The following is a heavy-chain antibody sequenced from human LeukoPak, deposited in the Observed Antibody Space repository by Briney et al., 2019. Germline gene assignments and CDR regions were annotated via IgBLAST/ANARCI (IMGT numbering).Heavy chain of an antibody. Sequence: SQTLSLTCTVSGGSISSGGYYWSWIRQHPGKGLEWIGYIYYSGSTYYNPSPKSRVTISVDTSKNQFSLKLSSVTAADTAVYYCAREVGLRFLEWLPNYYYYYYMDVWGKGTTVTVSS. J-gene: IGHJ6*03. CDR1: GGSISSGGYY. CDR3: AREVGLRFLEWLPNYYYYYYMDV. V-gene: IGHV4-31*03. CDR2: IYYSGST. D-gene: IGHD3-3*01.